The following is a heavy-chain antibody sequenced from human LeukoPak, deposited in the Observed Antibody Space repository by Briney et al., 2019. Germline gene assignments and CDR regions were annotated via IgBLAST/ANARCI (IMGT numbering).Heavy chain of an antibody. V-gene: IGHV1-18*01. Sequence: GASVKVSCKASGYTFTSHGISWVRQAPGQGLEWMGWISAYNGNTNYAQKLQGRVTMTTDTSTSTAYMELRSLRSDDTAVYYCARAGPIDYHGSGRYYNWFDPWGQGTLVTVSS. CDR1: GYTFTSHG. CDR2: ISAYNGNT. J-gene: IGHJ5*02. D-gene: IGHD3-10*01. CDR3: ARAGPIDYHGSGRYYNWFDP.